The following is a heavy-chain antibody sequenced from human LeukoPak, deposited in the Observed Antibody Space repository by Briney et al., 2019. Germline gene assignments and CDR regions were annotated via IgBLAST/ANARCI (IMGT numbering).Heavy chain of an antibody. CDR3: ASDVAYKFDY. Sequence: PGGSLRLSCAASGFPFSRDSMHGVRQSPGKGLVWLSRISPDGSVTNYADSVKGRFTISRDNAKNTLYLQMNSLRDEDTAVYYCASDVAYKFDYWGQGTLVTFSS. J-gene: IGHJ4*02. V-gene: IGHV3-74*01. CDR2: ISPDGSVT. D-gene: IGHD5-24*01. CDR1: GFPFSRDS.